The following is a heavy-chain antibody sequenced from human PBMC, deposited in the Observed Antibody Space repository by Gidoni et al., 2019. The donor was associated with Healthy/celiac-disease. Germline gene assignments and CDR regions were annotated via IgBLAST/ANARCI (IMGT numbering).Heavy chain of an antibody. CDR2: IKQDGSEK. V-gene: IGHV3-7*01. CDR1: GFTFSSYG. CDR3: ARDQAMIAIFSGVY. J-gene: IGHJ4*02. D-gene: IGHD3-22*01. Sequence: EVQLVESGGGLVQPGGSLRLSCAASGFTFSSYGMSWVRQAPGKGLEWVANIKQDGSEKYYVDSVKGRFTISRDNAKNSLYLQMNSLRAEDTAVYYCARDQAMIAIFSGVYWGQGTLVTVSS.